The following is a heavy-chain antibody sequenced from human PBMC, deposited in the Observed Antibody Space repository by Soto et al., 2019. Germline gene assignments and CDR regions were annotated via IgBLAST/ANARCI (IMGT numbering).Heavy chain of an antibody. V-gene: IGHV4-31*03. CDR1: GVSINSGGYY. CDR2: IHYTGST. CDR3: ARGLYGGYTDAYDN. J-gene: IGHJ4*02. Sequence: QVQLQESGPGLVQPSLTLSLTCSVSGVSINSGGYYWTWIRQRPGKGLEWIAYIHYTGSTNYNPSLKIRLTVSRYTSKNLFSLNLKSVTAADTAGYFFARGLYGGYTDAYDNWGQGTLVTVSS. D-gene: IGHD5-18*01.